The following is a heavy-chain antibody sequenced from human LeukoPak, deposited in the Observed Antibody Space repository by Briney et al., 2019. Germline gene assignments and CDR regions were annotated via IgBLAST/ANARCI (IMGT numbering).Heavy chain of an antibody. V-gene: IGHV4-39*07. Sequence: PSETLSLTCTVAGGSISSSNYYWDWIRQPPEKGLEWIGDIYYSGSTYYNPSLKSRVTLSVDTSKNQFSLKLISVTAADTAVYYCARSYYHSGGPAEWYFDLWGRGTLVTVSS. D-gene: IGHD3-22*01. CDR1: GGSISSSNYY. CDR2: IYYSGST. CDR3: ARSYYHSGGPAEWYFDL. J-gene: IGHJ2*01.